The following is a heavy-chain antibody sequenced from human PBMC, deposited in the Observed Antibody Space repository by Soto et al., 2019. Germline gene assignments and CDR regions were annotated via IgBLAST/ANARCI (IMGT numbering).Heavy chain of an antibody. J-gene: IGHJ5*02. CDR2: IYYSGST. CDR1: GGSISSYY. V-gene: IGHV4-59*01. CDR3: ARDRGLGSSWYRSWFDP. D-gene: IGHD6-13*01. Sequence: SETLSLTCTVSGGSISSYYWSWIRQPPGKGLEWIGYIYYSGSTNYDPSLKSRVTISVDTSKNQFSLKLSSVTAADTAVYYCARDRGLGSSWYRSWFDPWGQGTLVTVSS.